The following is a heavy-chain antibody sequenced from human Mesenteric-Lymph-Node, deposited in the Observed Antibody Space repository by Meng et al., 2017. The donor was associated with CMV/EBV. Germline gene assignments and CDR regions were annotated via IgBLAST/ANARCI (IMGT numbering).Heavy chain of an antibody. CDR2: ISAYNGNT. Sequence: SCKASGYTFTSYCISWVRQAPGQGLEWMGWISAYNGNTNYAQKLQGRVTMTTDTSTSTAYMELRSLRSDDTAVYYCARDHHTVTTDYWGQGTLVTVSS. D-gene: IGHD4-11*01. CDR1: GYTFTSYC. J-gene: IGHJ4*02. CDR3: ARDHHTVTTDY. V-gene: IGHV1-18*01.